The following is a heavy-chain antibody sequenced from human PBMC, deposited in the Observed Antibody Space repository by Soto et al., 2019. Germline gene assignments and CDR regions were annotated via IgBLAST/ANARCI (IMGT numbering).Heavy chain of an antibody. CDR2: ISSSSSYI. V-gene: IGHV3-21*01. CDR1: GFTFSSYS. Sequence: EVQLVESGGGLVKPGGSLRLSCAASGFTFSSYSMNWVRQAPGKGLEWVSSISSSSSYIYYADSVKGRFTISRDKAKNSLELQMKRLRGEDTAVYFCAREGLRGDFDWSTSNFDYWGQGTLVTVSS. D-gene: IGHD3-9*01. J-gene: IGHJ4*02. CDR3: AREGLRGDFDWSTSNFDY.